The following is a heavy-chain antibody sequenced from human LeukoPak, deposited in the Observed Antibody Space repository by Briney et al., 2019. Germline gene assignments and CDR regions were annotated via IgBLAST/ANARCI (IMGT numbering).Heavy chain of an antibody. Sequence: ASVKVSCKASGYTFTSYDINWVRQATGQGLEWMGWMNPNSGNTGYAQKFQGRVTMTRNTSISTAYMELSSLRSEDTAVYYCARGDTVGMIVVGEGFDYWGQGTLVTVSS. CDR1: GYTFTSYD. J-gene: IGHJ4*02. CDR2: MNPNSGNT. CDR3: ARGDTVGMIVVGEGFDY. D-gene: IGHD3-22*01. V-gene: IGHV1-8*01.